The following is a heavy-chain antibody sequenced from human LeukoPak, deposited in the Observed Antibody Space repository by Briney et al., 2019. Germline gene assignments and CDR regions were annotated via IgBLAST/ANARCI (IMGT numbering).Heavy chain of an antibody. Sequence: GGSLRLSCAASGFTFSSYSMNWVRQAPGKGLEWVSYITSSSSTIQYADSAKGRFTVSRGNAKNSLYLQMNSLRAEDTAVYYCARGTAYYVNDYWGQGALVTVSS. CDR1: GFTFSSYS. J-gene: IGHJ4*02. CDR3: ARGTAYYVNDY. CDR2: ITSSSSTI. D-gene: IGHD1-26*01. V-gene: IGHV3-48*01.